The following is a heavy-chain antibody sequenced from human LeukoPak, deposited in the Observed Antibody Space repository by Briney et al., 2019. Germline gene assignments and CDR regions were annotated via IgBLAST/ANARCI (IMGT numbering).Heavy chain of an antibody. Sequence: SETLSLTCTVSGGSISSYYWSWIRQPPGKGLEWIGYIYYSGSTNYNPSLKSRVTISVDTSKNQFSLKLSSVTAADTAVYYCARGGYYGSGSYLDDYWGQGTLVTVSS. CDR1: GGSISSYY. D-gene: IGHD3-10*01. J-gene: IGHJ4*02. CDR3: ARGGYYGSGSYLDDY. CDR2: IYYSGST. V-gene: IGHV4-59*01.